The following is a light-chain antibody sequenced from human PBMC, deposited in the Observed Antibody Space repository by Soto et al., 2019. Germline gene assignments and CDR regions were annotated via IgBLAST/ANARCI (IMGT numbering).Light chain of an antibody. CDR1: SNDVGGYDY. CDR2: DVS. J-gene: IGLJ1*01. V-gene: IGLV2-11*01. Sequence: QSALTQPRSVSESPGQSVTISCTGTSNDVGGYDYVSWYQQHPGKAPKVMIFDVSKRPSGVPDRFSGSKSGNTASLTISGLQAEDEADYYCYSNAGRFYVFGSGTKLTVL. CDR3: YSNAGRFYV.